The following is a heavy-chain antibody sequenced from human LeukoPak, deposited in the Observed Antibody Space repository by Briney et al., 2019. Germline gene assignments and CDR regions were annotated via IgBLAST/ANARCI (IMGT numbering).Heavy chain of an antibody. Sequence: GGSLRLSCAASGFTFSSNGMSWVGQGPGKGLEWGSAISGSGGSTYYADSVKGRFTISRDNSKNTLYLQMNSLRAEDTAVYYCAKDKALTMIVVAFDYWGQGTLVSVSS. CDR1: GFTFSSNG. J-gene: IGHJ4*02. D-gene: IGHD3-22*01. CDR2: ISGSGGST. V-gene: IGHV3-23*01. CDR3: AKDKALTMIVVAFDY.